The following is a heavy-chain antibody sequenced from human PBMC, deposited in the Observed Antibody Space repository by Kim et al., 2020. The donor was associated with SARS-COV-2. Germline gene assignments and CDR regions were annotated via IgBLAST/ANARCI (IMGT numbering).Heavy chain of an antibody. J-gene: IGHJ3*01. CDR2: VYTGGST. CDR3: ARDSPYSGTFKGAFDL. V-gene: IGHV3-53*05. CDR1: EFSVRTHY. Sequence: GGSLRLSCTASEFSVRTHYMNWVRQAPGKGLEWVSAVYTGGSTHYADSVRGRFTNSKDNSKNTLFLQMNSLRLDDTAVYFCARDSPYSGTFKGAFDLWGLGTMVTVSS. D-gene: IGHD1-26*01.